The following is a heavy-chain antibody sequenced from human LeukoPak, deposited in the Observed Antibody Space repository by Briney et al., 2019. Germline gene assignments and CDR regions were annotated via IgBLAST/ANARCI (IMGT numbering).Heavy chain of an antibody. D-gene: IGHD3-3*01. CDR1: GYTFTSYA. J-gene: IGHJ4*02. CDR3: ARDTYYDFWSGYYGGYFDY. CDR2: INADNGNT. V-gene: IGHV1-3*01. Sequence: ASVKVSCKASGYTFTSYAMHWVRQAPGQRLEWMGWINADNGNTKYSQKFQGRVTITRDTSASTAYMELSSLRSEDTAVYYCARDTYYDFWSGYYGGYFDYWGQGTLVTVSS.